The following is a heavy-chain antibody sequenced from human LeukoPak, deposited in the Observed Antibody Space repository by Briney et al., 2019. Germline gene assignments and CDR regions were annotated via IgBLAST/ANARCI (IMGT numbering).Heavy chain of an antibody. J-gene: IGHJ4*02. D-gene: IGHD2-15*01. V-gene: IGHV1-69*13. CDR2: IIPIFGTA. CDR1: GYTFTSYD. Sequence: SVKVSCKASGYTFTSYDINWVRQATGQGLEWMGGIIPIFGTANYAQKFQGRVTITADESTSTAYMELSSLRSEDTAVYYCARDGGYCSGGSCYSFDYWGQGTLVTVSS. CDR3: ARDGGYCSGGSCYSFDY.